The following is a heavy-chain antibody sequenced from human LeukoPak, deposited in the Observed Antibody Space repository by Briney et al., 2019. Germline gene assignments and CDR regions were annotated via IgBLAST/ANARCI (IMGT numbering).Heavy chain of an antibody. CDR2: LSGSGGGT. D-gene: IGHD3-22*01. V-gene: IGHV3-23*01. Sequence: GGSLRLSCAASGFTFSSYVMTWVREGPGKGLEWVSSLSGSGGGTSYADSVKGRFTISRDNSKNTLYLQKISLRTEDTAVYYCARDKADRNPWNRNYHYDSGGSLNHWGQGTLVTVSS. CDR3: ARDKADRNPWNRNYHYDSGGSLNH. CDR1: GFTFSSYV. J-gene: IGHJ5*02.